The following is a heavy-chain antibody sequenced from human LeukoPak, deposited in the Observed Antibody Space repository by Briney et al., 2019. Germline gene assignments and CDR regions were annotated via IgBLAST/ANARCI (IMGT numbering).Heavy chain of an antibody. J-gene: IGHJ6*02. Sequence: GGSLSLSCAGSGFSFTEYYMTWIRPPPGKGLEWLSHISSSGTIIYYADSVKGRFTISRDNAKNSLFLQMNSLRAEDTAVYFCAREGQLLLDGYYAMDVWGQGTTVTVTS. CDR2: ISSSGTII. CDR1: GFSFTEYY. V-gene: IGHV3-11*01. D-gene: IGHD2-2*01. CDR3: AREGQLLLDGYYAMDV.